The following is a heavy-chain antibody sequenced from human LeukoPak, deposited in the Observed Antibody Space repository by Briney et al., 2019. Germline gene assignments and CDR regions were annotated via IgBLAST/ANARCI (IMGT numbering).Heavy chain of an antibody. CDR1: EYSFTAFY. CDR3: ARGHSSKAAASWGYLDT. Sequence: ASVKVSCTASEYSFTAFYLHWVRQVPGQGLEWMGWINPNIGGTNYAQKFQGRVTVTRDTSITTVYMDVTSLTSDDTAVYYCARGHSSKAAASWGYLDTWGQGTLVTVSS. V-gene: IGHV1-2*02. CDR2: INPNIGGT. D-gene: IGHD6-13*01. J-gene: IGHJ5*02.